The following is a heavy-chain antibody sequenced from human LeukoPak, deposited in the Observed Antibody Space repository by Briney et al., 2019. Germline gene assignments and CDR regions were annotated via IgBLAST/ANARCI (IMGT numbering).Heavy chain of an antibody. CDR2: ISGSGGST. D-gene: IGHD4-17*01. J-gene: IGHJ4*02. CDR3: AKIGTVTTDY. V-gene: IGHV3-23*01. Sequence: PGGSLRLSCAASGFTFSSYGMHWVRQAPGKGLEWVSAISGSGGSTYYADSVKGRFTISRDNSKNTLYLQMNSLRAEDTAVYYCAKIGTVTTDYWGQGTLVTVSS. CDR1: GFTFSSYG.